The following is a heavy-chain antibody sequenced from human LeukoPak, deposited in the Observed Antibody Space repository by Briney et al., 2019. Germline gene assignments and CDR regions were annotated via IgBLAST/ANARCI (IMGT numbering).Heavy chain of an antibody. D-gene: IGHD2-2*01. Sequence: GGSLRLSCAASGFTFSSYSMNWVRQAPGKGLEWVSSISSGSSYIYYADSVKGRFTISRDNAKNSLYLQMNSLRAEDTAVYYCARTTALGYCSSTSCYSGDGYWGQGTLVTVSS. J-gene: IGHJ4*02. V-gene: IGHV3-21*01. CDR3: ARTTALGYCSSTSCYSGDGY. CDR2: ISSGSSYI. CDR1: GFTFSSYS.